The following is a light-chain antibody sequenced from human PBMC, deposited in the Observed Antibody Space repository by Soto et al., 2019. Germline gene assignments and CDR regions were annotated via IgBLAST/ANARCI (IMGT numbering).Light chain of an antibody. J-gene: IGKJ4*01. Sequence: AIQLTQSPSSLSAYVTDRVTITCRASQGIRTALAWYQQKPGKSPKLLIYAASILENGVPSRFSGSGSGTQFTRTMSSLQSEDSATYYCLQCNSSLLTFGGGTNVEIK. CDR1: QGIRTA. V-gene: IGKV1-13*02. CDR3: LQCNSSLLT. CDR2: AAS.